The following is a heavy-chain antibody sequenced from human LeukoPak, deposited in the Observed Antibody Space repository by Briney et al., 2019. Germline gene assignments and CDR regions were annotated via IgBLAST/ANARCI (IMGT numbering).Heavy chain of an antibody. J-gene: IGHJ4*02. CDR2: TNPSTGGT. Sequence: ASLKVSCKTSGYTFTGSYLHWVRPVPAQGREWMGWTNPSTGGTKSAQPLQGRVTMTRDTSNATGYLELRSLRLDDTATYYCARGGAFCSITTCHEFDHWGQGTLVIVSS. CDR1: GYTFTGSY. D-gene: IGHD2-2*01. CDR3: ARGGAFCSITTCHEFDH. V-gene: IGHV1-2*02.